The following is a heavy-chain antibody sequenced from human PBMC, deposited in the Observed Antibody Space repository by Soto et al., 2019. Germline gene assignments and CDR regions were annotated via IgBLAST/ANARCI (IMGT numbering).Heavy chain of an antibody. CDR3: ARNLGYCSGGSCYRAFDI. CDR2: IYYSGST. CDR1: GGSISSYY. J-gene: IGHJ3*02. D-gene: IGHD2-15*01. V-gene: IGHV4-59*08. Sequence: PSETLSLTCTVSGGSISSYYWSWIRQPPGKGLEWIGYIYYSGSTNYNPSLKSRVTISVDTSKNQFSLKLSSVTAADTAVYYCARNLGYCSGGSCYRAFDIWGQGTMVTVSS.